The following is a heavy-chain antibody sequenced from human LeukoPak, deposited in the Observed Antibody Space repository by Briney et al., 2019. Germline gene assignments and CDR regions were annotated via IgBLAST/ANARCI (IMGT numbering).Heavy chain of an antibody. CDR1: GFTFISYE. CDR3: ARAGGWNYHDYFDY. CDR2: ISSSGSTI. V-gene: IGHV3-48*03. D-gene: IGHD1-7*01. Sequence: GGSLRLSCAASGFTFISYEMNWVRQAPGKGLEWVSYISSSGSTIYYADSVKGRFTISRDNAKNSLYLQMNSLRAEDTAVYYCARAGGWNYHDYFDYWGQGTLVTVSS. J-gene: IGHJ4*02.